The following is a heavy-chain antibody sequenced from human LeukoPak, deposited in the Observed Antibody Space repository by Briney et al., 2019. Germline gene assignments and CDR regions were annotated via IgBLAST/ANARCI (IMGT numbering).Heavy chain of an antibody. CDR1: DDSISDYY. D-gene: IGHD3-16*01. CDR2: FYNSGRS. V-gene: IGHV4-59*01. J-gene: IGHJ4*02. CDR3: TRGAGWLIDY. Sequence: SETLSLTCTVSDDSISDYYRGWIRQPPGKGLEWIGYFYNSGRSTYNPSLKTRVTISADTSNNHFPLKLNSVTTADTAVYYCTRGAGWLIDYWGQGILVTVSS.